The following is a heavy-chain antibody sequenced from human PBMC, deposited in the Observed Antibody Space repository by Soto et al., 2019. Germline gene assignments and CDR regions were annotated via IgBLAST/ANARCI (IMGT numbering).Heavy chain of an antibody. Sequence: GSLRLSCAASGFTFSSYGMHWVRQAPGKGLEWVAVISYDGSNKYYADSVKGRFTISRDNSKNTLYLQMNSLRAEDTAVYYCAKDLISDWGQGTLVTVSS. D-gene: IGHD3-10*01. J-gene: IGHJ4*02. CDR2: ISYDGSNK. V-gene: IGHV3-30*18. CDR1: GFTFSSYG. CDR3: AKDLISD.